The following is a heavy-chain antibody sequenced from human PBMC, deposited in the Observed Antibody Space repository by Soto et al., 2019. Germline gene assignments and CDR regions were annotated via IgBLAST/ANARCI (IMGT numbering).Heavy chain of an antibody. CDR1: GYTFTTHY. J-gene: IGHJ6*02. V-gene: IGHV1-46*03. D-gene: IGHD1-1*01. Sequence: QVQLVQSGAEVKKPGASVKVSCKASGYTFTTHYIHWVRQAPGQGPEWMGIIDPRSGSAGYAQRCQGSIPLTRDTPTSKFYIRFTTLRSEDTAVYSFARGNALPYSYYGLDVWGHGTTVAVSS. CDR3: ARGNALPYSYYGLDV. CDR2: IDPRSGSA.